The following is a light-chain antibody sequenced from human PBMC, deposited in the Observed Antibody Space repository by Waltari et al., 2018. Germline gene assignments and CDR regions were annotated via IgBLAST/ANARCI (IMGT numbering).Light chain of an antibody. Sequence: DIQMTQSPSSLSASVGDRVTVTCRASQGLSKYLAWYQQKPGKVPQLLIYAASTLQSGVPSRFSGRGSGTEFTLTISSLQPEDVATYYCQQFNFYPYTFGQGTKLEIK. CDR3: QQFNFYPYT. CDR2: AAS. CDR1: QGLSKY. V-gene: IGKV1-27*01. J-gene: IGKJ2*01.